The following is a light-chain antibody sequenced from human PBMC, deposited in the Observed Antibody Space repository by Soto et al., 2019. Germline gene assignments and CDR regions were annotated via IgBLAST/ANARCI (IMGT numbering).Light chain of an antibody. J-gene: IGKJ4*01. Sequence: DIQMTQSPSSLSASVGDRVTITCRASQGISNYLAWYQQIPGKVPKLLISSASTFQSGVPSRFSGRVSGTEFTLTICSLQPELVAAYYCQKYTTVPAFGGGTKVEIK. CDR2: SAS. CDR3: QKYTTVPA. V-gene: IGKV1-27*01. CDR1: QGISNY.